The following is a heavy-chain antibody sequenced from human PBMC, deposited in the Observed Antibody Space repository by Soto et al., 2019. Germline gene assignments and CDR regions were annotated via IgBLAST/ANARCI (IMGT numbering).Heavy chain of an antibody. J-gene: IGHJ4*02. V-gene: IGHV3-23*01. D-gene: IGHD3-22*01. CDR1: GFTFSSYA. Sequence: EVQLLESGGGLVQPGGSLRLSCAASGFTFSSYAMSWVRQAPGKGPEWVSAMSGSGGSTYYADSVKGRFTISRDNSKNTLYLQMNSLRAEDTAVYYCAKDTLSSGYYFNYWGQGTLVTVSS. CDR3: AKDTLSSGYYFNY. CDR2: MSGSGGST.